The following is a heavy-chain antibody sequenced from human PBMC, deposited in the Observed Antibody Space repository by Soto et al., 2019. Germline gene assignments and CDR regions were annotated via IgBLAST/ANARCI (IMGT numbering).Heavy chain of an antibody. CDR1: GASLTSGLCF. J-gene: IGHJ5*02. CDR3: ASEYSSSTWFDT. Sequence: PAETLSLTCTVSGASLTSGLCFWFWIRQPPGKGLEWIGSISYSGTTYFRSSLQSRVTMSVDTSKSHFSLNLTSVTAADTAVYYCASEYSSSTWFDTWGQGTLVT. D-gene: IGHD3-22*01. V-gene: IGHV4-39*02. CDR2: ISYSGTT.